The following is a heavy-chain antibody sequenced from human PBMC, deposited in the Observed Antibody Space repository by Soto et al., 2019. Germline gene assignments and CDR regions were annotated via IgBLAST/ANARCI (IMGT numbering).Heavy chain of an antibody. CDR2: IYYSGST. J-gene: IGHJ5*02. V-gene: IGHV4-31*01. Sequence: QLQLQESGPGLVRPSQTLSLTCTVSGGSISSGGYYWSWIRQHPGKGLGWIGYIYYSGSTYYNPSLKSQVTISVDTSKNQYSLKLSSVTAADTAVYYCARGRGHGDYCGGCWFDPWGQGTLVTVSS. CDR1: GGSISSGGYY. D-gene: IGHD4-17*01. CDR3: ARGRGHGDYCGGCWFDP.